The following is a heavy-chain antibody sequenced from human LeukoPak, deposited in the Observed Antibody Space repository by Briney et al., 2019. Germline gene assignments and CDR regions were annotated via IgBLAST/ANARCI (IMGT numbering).Heavy chain of an antibody. CDR1: GFTFSSYS. CDR2: ISSSSSYM. V-gene: IGHV3-21*01. J-gene: IGHJ4*02. CDR3: ASLYSGSYYFDY. D-gene: IGHD1-26*01. Sequence: PGGSLRLSCAASGFTFSSYSMNWVRQAPGKGLEWVSSISSSSSYMYYADSVKGRFTISRDNAKNSLYLQMNSLRAEDTAVYYCASLYSGSYYFDYWGQGTLVTVSS.